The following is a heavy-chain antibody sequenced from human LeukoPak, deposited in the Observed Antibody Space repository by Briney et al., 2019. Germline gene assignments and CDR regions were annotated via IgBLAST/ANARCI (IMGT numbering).Heavy chain of an antibody. J-gene: IGHJ5*02. CDR3: ARDHYDILTGGDNWFDP. D-gene: IGHD3-9*01. V-gene: IGHV4-31*03. Sequence: PSETLSLTCTVSGGSISSGGYYWSWIRQHPGKGLEWIGYIYYSGSTYYNPSLKSRVTISVDTSKNQFSLKLSSVTAADTAVYYCARDHYDILTGGDNWFDPWGQGTLVTVSS. CDR1: GGSISSGGYY. CDR2: IYYSGST.